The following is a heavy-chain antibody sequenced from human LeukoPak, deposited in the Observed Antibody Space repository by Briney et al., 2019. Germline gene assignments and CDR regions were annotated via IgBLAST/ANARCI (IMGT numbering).Heavy chain of an antibody. Sequence: GASVKVSCKASGYTFTSYYMHWVRQAPGQGLEWMGIINPSGGSTSYAQKFQERVTITRDMSTSTAYMELSSLRSEDTAVYYCATPGTVTTLDYYYYGMDVWGQGAMVTVSS. CDR1: GYTFTSYY. J-gene: IGHJ6*02. V-gene: IGHV1-46*01. D-gene: IGHD4-11*01. CDR2: INPSGGST. CDR3: ATPGTVTTLDYYYYGMDV.